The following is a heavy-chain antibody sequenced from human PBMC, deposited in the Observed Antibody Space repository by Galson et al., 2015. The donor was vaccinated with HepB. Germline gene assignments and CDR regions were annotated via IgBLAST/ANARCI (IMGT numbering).Heavy chain of an antibody. J-gene: IGHJ6*02. D-gene: IGHD2-2*01. V-gene: IGHV4-61*01. CDR1: GGSVSSGSYY. CDR2: IYYSGST. Sequence: SETLSLTCTVSGGSVSSGSYYWSWIRQPPGKGLEWIGYIYYSGSTNYNPSLKSRVTISVDTSKNQFSLKLSSVTAADTAVYYCAREERRYCSSTSCYAPHYYYYGMDVWGQGTTVTVSS. CDR3: AREERRYCSSTSCYAPHYYYYGMDV.